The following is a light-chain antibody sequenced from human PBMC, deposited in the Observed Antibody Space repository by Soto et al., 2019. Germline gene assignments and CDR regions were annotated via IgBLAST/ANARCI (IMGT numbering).Light chain of an antibody. CDR2: DAS. V-gene: IGKV3-11*01. J-gene: IGKJ3*01. Sequence: EIVLTQSPATLSLSPGERATLSCRASQSVSSYLAWYQQKPGQAPRLLIYDASNRATGIPARFSGSGSGTDFTLTISSLEAEDVAVYYCQQRSNWSSFTFGPGTKVYIK. CDR1: QSVSSY. CDR3: QQRSNWSSFT.